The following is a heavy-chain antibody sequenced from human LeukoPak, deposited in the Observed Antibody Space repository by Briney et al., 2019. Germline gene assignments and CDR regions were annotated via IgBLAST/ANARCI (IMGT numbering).Heavy chain of an antibody. CDR3: ARDSPALATSFDY. Sequence: GGSLRLSCAASGFTFSSYGMHWVRQAPGKGLEWVAFIRYDGSNKYYADSVKGRFTISRDNSKNTLYLQMNSLRAEDTAVYYCARDSPALATSFDYWGQGTLVTVSS. CDR1: GFTFSSYG. D-gene: IGHD5-12*01. V-gene: IGHV3-30*02. CDR2: IRYDGSNK. J-gene: IGHJ4*02.